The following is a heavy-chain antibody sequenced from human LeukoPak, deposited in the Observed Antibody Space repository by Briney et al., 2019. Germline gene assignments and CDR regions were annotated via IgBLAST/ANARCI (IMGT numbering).Heavy chain of an antibody. V-gene: IGHV1-2*04. CDR2: INPNSGGT. J-gene: IGHJ4*02. Sequence: ASVKVSCKASGYTFTGYYMYWVRQAPGQGLEWMGWINPNSGGTNYAQKFQGWVTMTRDTSVSTAYMELSRLTPDDTAVYYCARDHYYSSGSPSFAYWGQGTLVTVSS. CDR1: GYTFTGYY. CDR3: ARDHYYSSGSPSFAY. D-gene: IGHD3-10*01.